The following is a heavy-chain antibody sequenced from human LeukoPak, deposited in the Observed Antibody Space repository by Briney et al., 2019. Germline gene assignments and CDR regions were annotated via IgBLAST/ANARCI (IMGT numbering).Heavy chain of an antibody. CDR1: SGSLSDYY. V-gene: IGHV4-59*01. Sequence: SETLSLTCTVSSGSLSDYYRNWIRQPPGEGLEWIGNIYHSGTTNHNPSLKSRVTISIDTSKKQFSLKLRSVTTADTAMYFCGRYYDSSGYSPISYWGQGILVTVSS. D-gene: IGHD3-22*01. CDR3: GRYYDSSGYSPISY. CDR2: IYHSGTT. J-gene: IGHJ4*02.